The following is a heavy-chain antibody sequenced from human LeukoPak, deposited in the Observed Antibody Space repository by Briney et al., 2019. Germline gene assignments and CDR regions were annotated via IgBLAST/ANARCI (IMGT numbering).Heavy chain of an antibody. J-gene: IGHJ4*02. V-gene: IGHV4-34*01. CDR2: INHSGST. CDR3: ARGLGSGSYSYFDY. Sequence: GSLRLSCAASGFTFINAWMAWVRQAPGKGLEWIGEINHSGSTNYNPSLKSRVTISVDTSKNQFSLKLSSVTAADTAVYYCARGLGSGSYSYFDYWGQGTLVTVSS. CDR1: GFTFINAW. D-gene: IGHD3-10*01.